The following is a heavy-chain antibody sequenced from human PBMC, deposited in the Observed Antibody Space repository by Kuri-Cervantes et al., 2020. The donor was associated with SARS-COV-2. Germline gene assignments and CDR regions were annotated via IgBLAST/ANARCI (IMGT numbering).Heavy chain of an antibody. J-gene: IGHJ6*02. CDR2: ISFDGSNE. CDR1: GLTFSGYA. CDR3: ARESSSSLNYYYGMDI. V-gene: IGHV3-30-3*01. Sequence: GGSLRLSCAASGLTFSGYAVHWVRQAPGKGLEWVALISFDGSNEYYADSVKGRFNISRDNSKNTLYLQMDSLTTEDTAVYYCARESSSSLNYYYGMDIWGQGTSVTVSS. D-gene: IGHD6-6*01.